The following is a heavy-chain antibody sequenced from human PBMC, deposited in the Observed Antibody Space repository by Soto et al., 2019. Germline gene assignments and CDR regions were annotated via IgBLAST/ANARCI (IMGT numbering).Heavy chain of an antibody. J-gene: IGHJ4*02. CDR2: ISGSGGST. V-gene: IGHV3-23*01. D-gene: IGHD3-22*01. CDR1: GFTFSSYA. CDR3: AKAPEQYYYDSSGYTDY. Sequence: GSLRLSCAASGFTFSSYAMSWVRQAPGKGLEWVSAISGSGGSTYYADSVKGRFTISRDNSKNTLYLQMNSLRAEDTAVYYCAKAPEQYYYDSSGYTDYWGQGTLVTVSS.